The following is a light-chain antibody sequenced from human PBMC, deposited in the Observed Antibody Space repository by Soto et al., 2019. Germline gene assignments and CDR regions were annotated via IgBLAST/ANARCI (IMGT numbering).Light chain of an antibody. CDR2: DAS. J-gene: IGKJ2*01. V-gene: IGKV3D-15*01. CDR1: QSVSST. Sequence: EIVMTQSPATLSVSPGERATLSCRASQSVSSTLAWYQQTPGQAPRLLIYDASTRATGIPARFSGSGYGTEFTLTISSLQSEDFAVYYCQQYYDWRGTFGQGTKLEI. CDR3: QQYYDWRGT.